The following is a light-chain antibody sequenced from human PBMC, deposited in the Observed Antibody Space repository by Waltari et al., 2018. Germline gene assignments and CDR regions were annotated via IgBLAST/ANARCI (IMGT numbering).Light chain of an antibody. Sequence: QSALTQPPSVSGSPGQSVTISCSGTSGDIGSYDRVSWYQQSPGTAPKLIIYEVINRPSGSPHRLSGSKSGNTASLTISGLQAEDEADYYCSSFTSSITVVFGGGTKLTVL. CDR3: SSFTSSITVV. J-gene: IGLJ2*01. CDR1: SGDIGSYDR. V-gene: IGLV2-18*02. CDR2: EVI.